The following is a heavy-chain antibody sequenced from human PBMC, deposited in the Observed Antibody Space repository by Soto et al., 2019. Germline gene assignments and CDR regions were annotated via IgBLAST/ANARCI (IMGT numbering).Heavy chain of an antibody. D-gene: IGHD4-17*01. J-gene: IGHJ6*02. CDR2: IIPIFGTA. Sequence: SVKFSCKASGGTFSSYAISWVRQAPGQGLEWMGGIIPIFGTANYAQKFQGRVTITADESTSTAYMELSSLRSEDTAVYYCASYDYGDYGYYYYGMDVWGQGTTVTVSS. CDR1: GGTFSSYA. CDR3: ASYDYGDYGYYYYGMDV. V-gene: IGHV1-69*13.